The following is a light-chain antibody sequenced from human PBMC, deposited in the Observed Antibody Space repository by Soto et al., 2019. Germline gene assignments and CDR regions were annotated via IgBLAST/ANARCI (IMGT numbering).Light chain of an antibody. CDR2: AAS. V-gene: IGKV1-39*01. J-gene: IGKJ1*01. CDR1: QSISSY. Sequence: IRVARFPFSVSPSESARAPSPCRASQSISSYLNWYQQRPGKAPKVLIYAASSLHTGVPSRFSGSGSGTDFTLTITGLQPEDFATYSCQHNYDLPRTFGQGTKVDIK. CDR3: QHNYDLPRT.